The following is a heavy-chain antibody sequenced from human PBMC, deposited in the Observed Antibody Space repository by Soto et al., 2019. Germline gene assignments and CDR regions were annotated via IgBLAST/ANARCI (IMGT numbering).Heavy chain of an antibody. J-gene: IGHJ4*01. Sequence: EVQLVESGGGLVKPGESLALSCGGSGIAFSKAWMTWVRQPPGKGLEWVGRIKSIIDGGTADYATALKGRFTISRDDSKAIVFLQLSGLKTEDTAVYFCATSNYYDSGTFPQAPLDYWGHGTLVTVSS. V-gene: IGHV3-15*01. CDR2: IKSIIDGGTA. CDR3: ATSNYYDSGTFPQAPLDY. D-gene: IGHD3-10*01. CDR1: GIAFSKAW.